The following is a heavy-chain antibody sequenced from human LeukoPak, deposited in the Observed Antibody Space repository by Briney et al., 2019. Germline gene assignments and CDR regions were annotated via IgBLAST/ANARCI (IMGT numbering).Heavy chain of an antibody. CDR2: IKSKTDGGTT. CDR3: ATSSGYEDGFDY. CDR1: GFTFSNAW. D-gene: IGHD5-12*01. J-gene: IGHJ4*02. V-gene: IGHV3-15*01. Sequence: GGSLRLSCAASGFTFSNAWMSWVRQAPGKGLEWVGRIKSKTDGGTTDYAAPVKGRFTISRDDSKVSLYLQMNSLKTEDTALYYCATSSGYEDGFDYWGQGTLVTVSS.